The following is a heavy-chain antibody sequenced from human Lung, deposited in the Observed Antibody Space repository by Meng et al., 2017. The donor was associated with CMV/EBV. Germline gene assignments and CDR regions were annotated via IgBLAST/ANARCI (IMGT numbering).Heavy chain of an antibody. CDR3: ARAGYDSSGYYPQPFDY. J-gene: IGHJ4*02. Sequence: AQLVQSGTEGKKPGATVEVSCKASGYTFTSYAMNWVRQAPGQRLEWMGWINTGNGETKYSQKFQGRVTLTRDTSASTAYMELSSLRSEDTAVYYCARAGYDSSGYYPQPFDYWGQGTLVTVSS. CDR1: GYTFTSYA. CDR2: INTGNGET. V-gene: IGHV1-3*04. D-gene: IGHD3-22*01.